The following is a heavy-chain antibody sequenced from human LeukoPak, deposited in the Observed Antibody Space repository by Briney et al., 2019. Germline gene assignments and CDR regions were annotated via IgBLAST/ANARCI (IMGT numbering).Heavy chain of an antibody. Sequence: SGPALVKPTQTLTLTCTFSGFSLSTSGMRASWIRQPPGKALEWLARIDWDDDKFYSTSLKTRLTISKDTSKNQVALTMTNMDPVDTATYYCARSALGYDGAFDIWGQGTMVTVSS. J-gene: IGHJ3*02. D-gene: IGHD7-27*01. CDR2: IDWDDDK. CDR3: ARSALGYDGAFDI. CDR1: GFSLSTSGMR. V-gene: IGHV2-70*04.